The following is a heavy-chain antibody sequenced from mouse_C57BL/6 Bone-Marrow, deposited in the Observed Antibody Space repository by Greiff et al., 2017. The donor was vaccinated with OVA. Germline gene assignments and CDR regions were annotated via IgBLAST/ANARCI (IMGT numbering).Heavy chain of an antibody. Sequence: VHVKQSGPELVKPGASVKMSCKASGYTFTDYYMHWVKQKPGKGLEWIGEIYPGSGNTYYNEKFKGKATLTADTSSSTAYMQLSSLTSEDSAVYFCARSANWEGGYYFDYWGQGTTLTVSS. CDR3: RSANWEGGYYFDY. CDR2: YPGSGNTY. J-gene: IGHJ2*01. D-gene: IGHD4-1*01. CDR1: YTFTDYYM. V-gene: IGHV1-83*01.